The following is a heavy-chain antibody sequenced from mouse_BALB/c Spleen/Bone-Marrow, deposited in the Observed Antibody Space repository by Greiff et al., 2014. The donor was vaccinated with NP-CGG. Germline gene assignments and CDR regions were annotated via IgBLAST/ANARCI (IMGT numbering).Heavy chain of an antibody. CDR1: GFTFSSYD. CDR2: INTGGSYT. CDR3: ARRARDYWYFDV. Sequence: VQLKESGGGLVKPGGSLELSCAASGFTFSSYDMSWVRQTPEKRLEWVAIINTGGSYTYYSDSVKGRFTISRDNAKNTLYLQMISLRSEDTAMYYCARRARDYWYFDVWGAGTTVTVSS. V-gene: IGHV5-9-3*01. J-gene: IGHJ1*01.